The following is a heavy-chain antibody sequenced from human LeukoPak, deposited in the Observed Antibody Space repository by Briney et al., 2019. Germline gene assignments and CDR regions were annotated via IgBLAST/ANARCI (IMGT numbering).Heavy chain of an antibody. D-gene: IGHD1-26*01. V-gene: IGHV3-74*01. Sequence: GGSLRLSCAASGFTFSSYWMHWVRQAPGKGLVRVSRINSDGSSTSYADSVKGRFTISRDNAKNTLYLQMNSLRAEDTAVYYCARAAYGSNDYWGQGTLVTVSS. CDR2: INSDGSST. J-gene: IGHJ4*02. CDR3: ARAAYGSNDY. CDR1: GFTFSSYW.